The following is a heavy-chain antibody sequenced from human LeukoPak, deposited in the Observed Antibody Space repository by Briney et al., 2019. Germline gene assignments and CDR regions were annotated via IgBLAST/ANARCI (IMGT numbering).Heavy chain of an antibody. J-gene: IGHJ4*02. V-gene: IGHV1-18*01. D-gene: IGHD3-3*01. Sequence: GASVKVSCKASGYTFTSYGISWVRQAPGQGLEWMGWISAYNGNTNYAQKLQGRVTMTTDTSTSTAYMELRSLRSDDTAVYYCARDDGITIFGVVITQYYFDYWGQGTLVTVSS. CDR3: ARDDGITIFGVVITQYYFDY. CDR1: GYTFTSYG. CDR2: ISAYNGNT.